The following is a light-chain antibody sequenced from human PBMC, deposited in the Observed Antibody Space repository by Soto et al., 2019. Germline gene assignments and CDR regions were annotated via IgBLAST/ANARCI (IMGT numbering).Light chain of an antibody. V-gene: IGLV1-47*02. J-gene: IGLJ2*01. CDR3: AAWDDSLSGVV. CDR1: SSNIGSNY. Sequence: QSVLTQPPSASRTPGQGVTISCSGSSSNIGSNYVYWYQQLPGTAPKLLIYFDNQRPSGVPDRFSGSKSGTSASLAISGLRSDDEADYYCAAWDDSLSGVVFGGGTQLTVL. CDR2: FDN.